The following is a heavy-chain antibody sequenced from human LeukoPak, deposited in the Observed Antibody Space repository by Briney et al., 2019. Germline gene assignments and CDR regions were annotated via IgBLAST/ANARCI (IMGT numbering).Heavy chain of an antibody. J-gene: IGHJ4*02. CDR1: GGSISSYY. CDR2: IYYSGST. V-gene: IGHV4-59*12. CDR3: ARGDSSGWDEGY. D-gene: IGHD6-19*01. Sequence: PSETLSLTCTVSGGSISSYYWSWIRQPPGKGLEWIGYIYYSGSTYYNPSLKSRVTISVDTSKNQFSLKLSSVTAADTAVYYCARGDSSGWDEGYWGQGTLVTVSS.